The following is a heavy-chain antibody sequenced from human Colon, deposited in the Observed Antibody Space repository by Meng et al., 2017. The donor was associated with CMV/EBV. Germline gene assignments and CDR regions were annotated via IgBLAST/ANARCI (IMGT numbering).Heavy chain of an antibody. V-gene: IGHV3-30*04. CDR1: GFTFSSYT. CDR3: VRCSSTSCYRGNWFDP. J-gene: IGHJ5*02. Sequence: GESLKISCVASGFTFSSYTIHWVRQAPGKGLEWVAVISYDGSTKYYADSVKGRFTISRDNSKNTLYLQMNSLRAEDTALYYCVRCSSTSCYRGNWFDPWGQGTLVTVSS. D-gene: IGHD2-2*01. CDR2: ISYDGSTK.